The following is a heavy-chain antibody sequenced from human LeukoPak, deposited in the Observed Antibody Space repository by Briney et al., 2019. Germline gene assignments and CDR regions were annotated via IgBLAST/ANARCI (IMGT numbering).Heavy chain of an antibody. CDR2: ISSDGGRT. J-gene: IGHJ4*02. CDR1: GFTFSSFA. V-gene: IGHV3-64D*09. D-gene: IGHD1-26*01. CDR3: VKDPSGNYFYFDY. Sequence: PGGSLRLSCSASGFTFSSFAMFWVRQAPGRGLEYVSGISSDGGRTNYADSVKARFTISRDNSKVTLYLQMTSLRPEDTAIYYCVKDPSGNYFYFDYWGQGTLVTVSS.